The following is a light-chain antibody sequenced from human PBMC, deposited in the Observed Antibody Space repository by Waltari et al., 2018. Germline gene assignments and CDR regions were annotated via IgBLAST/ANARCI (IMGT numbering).Light chain of an antibody. V-gene: IGLV3-27*01. CDR3: YSAADINRGV. J-gene: IGLJ3*02. CDR1: VLAKKY. CDR2: KDS. Sequence: SYELTQPSSVSVSPGQTARITCSGDVLAKKYARWFQQKPGQAPVLVIYKDSERPSGIPGRFSGSSSGTTVTLTISGAQVEDEADYYCYSAADINRGVFGGGTKLTVL.